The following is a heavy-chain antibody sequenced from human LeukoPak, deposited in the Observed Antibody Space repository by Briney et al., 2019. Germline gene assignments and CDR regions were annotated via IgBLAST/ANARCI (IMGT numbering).Heavy chain of an antibody. CDR2: IYYSGST. D-gene: IGHD2-2*01. CDR3: ARVRVVPAAKGWFDP. V-gene: IGHV4-59*12. CDR1: GGSISNYY. J-gene: IGHJ5*02. Sequence: SETLSLTCTVSGGSISNYYWSWIRQPPGKGLDWIGYIYYSGSTKYNPSLKSRVTISVDTSKNQFSLKLSSVTAADTAVYYCARVRVVPAAKGWFDPWGQGTLVTVSS.